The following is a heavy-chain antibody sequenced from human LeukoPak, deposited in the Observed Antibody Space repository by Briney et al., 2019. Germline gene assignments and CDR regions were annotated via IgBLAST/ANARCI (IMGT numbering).Heavy chain of an antibody. CDR2: ISDSGGST. V-gene: IGHV3-23*01. D-gene: IGHD3-10*01. CDR1: GFTFRTYA. CDR3: AKSLNYYDSGTSRRDFVC. Sequence: GGSLRLSCAGSGFTFRTYAMIWVRQAPGKGLEWVSAISDSGGSTYYADSVKGRFTISRDNSKNTLYLQMHSLRAEDTAVYYCAKSLNYYDSGTSRRDFVCWVRGTVITVSS. J-gene: IGHJ4*02.